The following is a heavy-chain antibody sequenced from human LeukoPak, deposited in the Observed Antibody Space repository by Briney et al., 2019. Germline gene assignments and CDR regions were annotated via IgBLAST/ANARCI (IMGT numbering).Heavy chain of an antibody. D-gene: IGHD2-15*01. CDR3: AKGWYPDY. CDR1: GITFSTYW. V-gene: IGHV3-74*01. CDR2: INSEGSTI. J-gene: IGHJ4*02. Sequence: GGSLRLSCAGSGITFSTYWMHWVRQAPGKGLVWVSRINSEGSTISYADSVKGRFTISRDNAKNTLFLQMNTLRAEDTAVYYCAKGWYPDYWGQGTLVTVSS.